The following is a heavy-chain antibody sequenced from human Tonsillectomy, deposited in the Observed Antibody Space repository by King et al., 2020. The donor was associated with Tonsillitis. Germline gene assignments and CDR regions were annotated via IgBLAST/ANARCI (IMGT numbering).Heavy chain of an antibody. J-gene: IGHJ3*02. CDR3: ERPTGYLHDFDI. CDR2: VSGSGGST. CDR1: GFTFKNYA. D-gene: IGHD3-9*01. Sequence: VQLVESGGGLVQPGGSLRLSCAASGFTFKNYAMSWVRQAPGKGLQWVSTVSGSGGSTYYADSVRGRFTISRDNSNNTLYLQMTTRRAEDTAVYYCERPTGYLHDFDIWGHGTMVTVSS. V-gene: IGHV3-23*04.